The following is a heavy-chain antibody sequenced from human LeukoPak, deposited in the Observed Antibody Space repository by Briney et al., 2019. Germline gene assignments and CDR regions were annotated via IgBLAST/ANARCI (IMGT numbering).Heavy chain of an antibody. D-gene: IGHD6-19*01. CDR1: GYTFTGYY. J-gene: IGHJ4*02. CDR3: ARTATAVAYDY. V-gene: IGHV1-18*04. Sequence: ASVKVSCKASGYTFTGYYMHWVRQAPGQGLEWMGWISAYNGNTNYAQKLQGRVTMTTDTSTSTAYMELRSLRSDDTAVYYCARTATAVAYDYWGQGTLVTVSS. CDR2: ISAYNGNT.